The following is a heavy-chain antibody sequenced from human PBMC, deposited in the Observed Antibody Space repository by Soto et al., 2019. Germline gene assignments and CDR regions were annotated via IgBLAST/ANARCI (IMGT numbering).Heavy chain of an antibody. Sequence: GASVKVSCKASGGTFSSYAIIWVRQAPGQGLEWMGGIIPIFGTANYAQKFQGRVTITADESTSTAYMELSSLRSEDTAVYYCARDRRGYCTNGVCLSYYYYGMDVWGQGTTVTVSS. J-gene: IGHJ6*02. D-gene: IGHD2-8*01. CDR2: IIPIFGTA. V-gene: IGHV1-69*13. CDR1: GGTFSSYA. CDR3: ARDRRGYCTNGVCLSYYYYGMDV.